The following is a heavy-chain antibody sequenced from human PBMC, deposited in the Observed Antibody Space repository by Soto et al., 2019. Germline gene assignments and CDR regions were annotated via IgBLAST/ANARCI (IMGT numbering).Heavy chain of an antibody. J-gene: IGHJ4*02. CDR1: GFTFSSYT. D-gene: IGHD2-21*02. V-gene: IGHV3-48*02. CDR3: ARLNCGGDCYLFDY. Sequence: GGSLRLSCAASGFTFSSYTMNWVRQAAGKGLEWVSYISDSGKNTYYADSVKGRFTISRDNAKNSLYLQMNSLRDEDTAVYYCARLNCGGDCYLFDYWGQGTLVTVSS. CDR2: ISDSGKNT.